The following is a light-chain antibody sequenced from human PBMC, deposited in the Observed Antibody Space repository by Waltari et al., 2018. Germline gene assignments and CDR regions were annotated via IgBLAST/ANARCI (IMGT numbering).Light chain of an antibody. V-gene: IGLV2-23*02. CDR2: DVT. J-gene: IGLJ3*02. CDR1: SSDIGRYDL. Sequence: QSALTQPAAVSGSPGQSVTISCTGASSDIGRYDLVSWYQQHPGNAPRLVLSDVTTRPSGVSDRFSGSKSGDTASLTISGLQFEDEADYYCCSYAGNYIWVFGGGTRLTVL. CDR3: CSYAGNYIWV.